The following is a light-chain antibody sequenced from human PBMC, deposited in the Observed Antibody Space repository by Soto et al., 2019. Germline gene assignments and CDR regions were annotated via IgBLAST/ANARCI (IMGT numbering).Light chain of an antibody. Sequence: DIQMTQSPPTLSPSAGDRVTITCRARQSNRHYLAWYQQMPVKAPKLLIYGASTLQSGVPSRFSGSGSGTEFTLTISSLQPDDFGTYFCQHHNSYSQTFGQGTKVDIK. CDR2: GAS. V-gene: IGKV1-5*01. CDR1: QSNRHY. CDR3: QHHNSYSQT. J-gene: IGKJ1*01.